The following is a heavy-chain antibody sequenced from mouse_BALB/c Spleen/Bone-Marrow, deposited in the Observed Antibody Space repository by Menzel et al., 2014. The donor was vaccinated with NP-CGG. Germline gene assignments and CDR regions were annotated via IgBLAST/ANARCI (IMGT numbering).Heavy chain of an antibody. J-gene: IGHJ2*01. CDR2: IDPANGNT. V-gene: IGHV14-3*02. CDR3: ASYVYGYYFDY. Sequence: VQLQQSGAELVKPGASVKLSCTASGFNFKDTYMHWVKQRPEQGLEWIGRIDPANGNTKYDPKYQGKASITADTSSNTAYLQLSSLTSEDTAVYYCASYVYGYYFDYWGQGTTLTVSS. D-gene: IGHD2-2*01. CDR1: GFNFKDTY.